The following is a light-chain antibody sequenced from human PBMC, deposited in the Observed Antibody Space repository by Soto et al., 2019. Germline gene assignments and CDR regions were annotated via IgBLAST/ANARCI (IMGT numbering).Light chain of an antibody. CDR3: QHYNNWPPMYT. Sequence: EIVMTQSPATLSVSPGERATLSCRASQSVSSNLAWYQQKPGQAPRLLIYDASTRATGTPARFSASGSGTEFTLTISSLQSEDVGVYYCQHYNNWPPMYTFGQGTKLEIK. CDR1: QSVSSN. CDR2: DAS. V-gene: IGKV3-15*01. J-gene: IGKJ2*01.